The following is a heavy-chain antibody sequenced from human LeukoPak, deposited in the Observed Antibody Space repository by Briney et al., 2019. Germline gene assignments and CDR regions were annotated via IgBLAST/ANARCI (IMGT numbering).Heavy chain of an antibody. V-gene: IGHV4-4*07. D-gene: IGHD2-15*01. CDR3: ARDIVVVVDDLYYHFYMDV. J-gene: IGHJ6*03. Sequence: SETLSLTCAVYGGSFSRYYWTWIRQPAGKGLEWIGRMYANGSSNYNPSLKSRVSMSVDTSKKQFSLTLNSVTAADTAVYYCARDIVVVVDDLYYHFYMDVWGKGTTVTISS. CDR2: MYANGSS. CDR1: GGSFSRYY.